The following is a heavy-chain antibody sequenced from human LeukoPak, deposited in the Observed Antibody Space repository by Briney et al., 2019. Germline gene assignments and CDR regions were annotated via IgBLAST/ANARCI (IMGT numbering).Heavy chain of an antibody. CDR2: IKQDGSEK. D-gene: IGHD3-10*01. Sequence: GGSLRLSCAASGFTFSSYWMSWVRQAPGKGLEWVANIKQDGSEKYYVDSVKGRFTISRDNAKSSLYLQMNSLRVEDTAVYHCARDHYYASDYWGQGTLVTVSS. V-gene: IGHV3-7*01. CDR1: GFTFSSYW. J-gene: IGHJ4*02. CDR3: ARDHYYASDY.